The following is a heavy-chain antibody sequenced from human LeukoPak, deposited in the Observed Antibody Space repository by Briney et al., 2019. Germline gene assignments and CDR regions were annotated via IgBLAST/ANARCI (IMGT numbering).Heavy chain of an antibody. J-gene: IGHJ5*02. CDR1: GGSISSTNYY. D-gene: IGHD2-15*01. CDR2: IYYSGST. Sequence: SETLSLTCTVSGGSISSTNYYWGWIRQPPGKGLEWIANIYYSGSTYYNPSLKSRVTISVDTSKNQFSLKLSSVTAADTAVYYCARGKLGYCSGGSCYSSWFDPWGQGTLVTVSS. V-gene: IGHV4-39*07. CDR3: ARGKLGYCSGGSCYSSWFDP.